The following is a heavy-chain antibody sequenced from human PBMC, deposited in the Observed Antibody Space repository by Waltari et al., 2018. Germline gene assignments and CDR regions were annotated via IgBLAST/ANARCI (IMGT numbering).Heavy chain of an antibody. CDR3: ARLPRGSVIIGAFDI. CDR2: MYFSGTK. V-gene: IGHV4-59*11. Sequence: VQLQEPGPGLVKPSETLSLRCNVSGDSIRSHFWSWIRQAPGKGLEWIGHMYFSGTKDYNPSLKSRVAISIDTSKNHFSLNLRSVTAADTAIYYCARLPRGSVIIGAFDIWGQGTQVTVSS. CDR1: GDSIRSHF. D-gene: IGHD3-22*01. J-gene: IGHJ3*02.